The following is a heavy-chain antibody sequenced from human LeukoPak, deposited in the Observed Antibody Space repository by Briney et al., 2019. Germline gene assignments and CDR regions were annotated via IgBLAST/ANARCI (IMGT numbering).Heavy chain of an antibody. Sequence: SETLSLTCTVSDDSITIYYWTWIRQPPGKGLEWIGYIDHTGSTNYNPSLNSRVTISRDTSKNHFSLELSSVTAADTAVYYCARDSGTSGEVKFDPWGQGALVTVSS. V-gene: IGHV4-59*01. CDR2: IDHTGST. D-gene: IGHD3-10*01. J-gene: IGHJ5*02. CDR1: DDSITIYY. CDR3: ARDSGTSGEVKFDP.